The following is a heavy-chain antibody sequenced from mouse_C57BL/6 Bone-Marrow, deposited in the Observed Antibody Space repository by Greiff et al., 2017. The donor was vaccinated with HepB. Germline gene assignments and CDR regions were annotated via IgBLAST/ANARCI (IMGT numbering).Heavy chain of an antibody. V-gene: IGHV8-8*01. CDR3: ARIWKLTGTWFAY. D-gene: IGHD4-1*01. Sequence: QVTLKESGPGILQPSQTLSLTCSFSGFSLSTFGMGVGRIRQPSGKGLEWLAHIWWDDDKYYNPALKRRLTIPKDTSKNQVFLKIANVDTADTATYYSARIWKLTGTWFAYWGQGTLVTVSA. J-gene: IGHJ3*01. CDR1: GFSLSTFGMG. CDR2: IWWDDDK.